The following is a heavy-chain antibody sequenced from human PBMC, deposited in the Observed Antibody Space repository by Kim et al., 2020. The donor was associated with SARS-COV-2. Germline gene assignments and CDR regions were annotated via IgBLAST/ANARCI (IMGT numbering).Heavy chain of an antibody. V-gene: IGHV4-31*02. J-gene: IGHJ6*02. D-gene: IGHD2-21*01. Sequence: PSIKGRVTKSVDTAKNQFSLKRNSVTAADTAVYYCARSGSDQICRGRMDVWGQGTTVTVSS. CDR3: ARSGSDQICRGRMDV.